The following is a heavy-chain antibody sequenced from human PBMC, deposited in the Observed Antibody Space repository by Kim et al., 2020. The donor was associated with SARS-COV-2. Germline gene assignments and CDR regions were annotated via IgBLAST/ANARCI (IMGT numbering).Heavy chain of an antibody. CDR3: ARARGGSYYYGMDV. J-gene: IGHJ6*02. Sequence: AGSVKGRFTISRDNAKNTLYLQMNRLRAEDTAVYYCARARGGSYYYGMDVWGQGTTVTVSS. V-gene: IGHV3-30*01. D-gene: IGHD1-26*01.